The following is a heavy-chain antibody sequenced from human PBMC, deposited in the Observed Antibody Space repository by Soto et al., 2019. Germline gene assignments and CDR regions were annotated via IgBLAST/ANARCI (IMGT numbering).Heavy chain of an antibody. CDR3: VRSRGMGNYYIDY. V-gene: IGHV5-51*01. Sequence: GESLKISCKGSGYSFTTHWIGWVRQMPGKGLEWMGVIYLGDSDTRYSPSFQGQVTISADKSISTAFLQWSSLKASDTAIYYCVRSRGMGNYYIDYWGQGTLVTVSS. CDR2: IYLGDSDT. J-gene: IGHJ4*02. D-gene: IGHD3-10*01. CDR1: GYSFTTHW.